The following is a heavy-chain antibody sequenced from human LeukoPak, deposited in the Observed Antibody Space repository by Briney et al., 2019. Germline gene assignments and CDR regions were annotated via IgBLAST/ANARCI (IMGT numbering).Heavy chain of an antibody. CDR1: GFTFSSYG. CDR3: AMAYSSWYDSAPTRDAFDI. Sequence: GGSLRLSCAASGFTFSSYGMHWVRQVPGKGLEWVAVIWYDGSNKYYADSVKGRFTISRDNSKNTLYLQMNSLRAEDTAVYYCAMAYSSWYDSAPTRDAFDIWGQGTMVTVSS. D-gene: IGHD6-13*01. V-gene: IGHV3-33*01. J-gene: IGHJ3*02. CDR2: IWYDGSNK.